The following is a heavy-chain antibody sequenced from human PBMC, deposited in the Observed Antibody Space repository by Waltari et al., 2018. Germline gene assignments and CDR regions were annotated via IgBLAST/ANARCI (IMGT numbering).Heavy chain of an antibody. CDR3: ARDSVLLFLEWYNFDFYMDV. CDR1: GYTFTGYY. V-gene: IGHV1-2*07. CDR2: INPNSGDT. J-gene: IGHJ6*03. Sequence: QVQLVQSGAEVKKPGASVKVSCKASGYTFTGYYMHWVRQAPGQGLEWMGWINPNSGDTNYAHKFQGRVTMTRDTSISTAYMELSRLRSDDTAVYYCARDSVLLFLEWYNFDFYMDVWGKGTTVSISS. D-gene: IGHD3-3*01.